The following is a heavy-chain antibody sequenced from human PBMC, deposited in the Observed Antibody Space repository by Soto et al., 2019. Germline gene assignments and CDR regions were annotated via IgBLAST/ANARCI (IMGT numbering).Heavy chain of an antibody. J-gene: IGHJ4*02. CDR3: AHFCDLLCYDY. Sequence: QITLKESGPTLMKPTQTLTLTCTFSGFSLSPRGVGVGWILQPSGMAIEWLALIYWDDDNRYRQSLESSLTRTRDTSKHQVVLAMTSMDPVDTSTYYGAHFCDLLCYDYWGQGTLVTFSS. V-gene: IGHV2-5*02. D-gene: IGHD3-10*02. CDR1: GFSLSPRGVG. CDR2: IYWDDDN.